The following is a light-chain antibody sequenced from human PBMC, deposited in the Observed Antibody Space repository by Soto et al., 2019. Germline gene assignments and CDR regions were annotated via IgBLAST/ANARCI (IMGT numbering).Light chain of an antibody. V-gene: IGKV1-5*03. Sequence: IQMTQSPPTLSASVGDRVTITCRASQSISTYLAWYRHKPGEAPKLLIYKASTLERGVPSRFSGSGSGTDFTLTISSLQPDDFATYYCQPYNSDSRTFGQGTKVDSK. CDR1: QSISTY. CDR3: QPYNSDSRT. CDR2: KAS. J-gene: IGKJ1*01.